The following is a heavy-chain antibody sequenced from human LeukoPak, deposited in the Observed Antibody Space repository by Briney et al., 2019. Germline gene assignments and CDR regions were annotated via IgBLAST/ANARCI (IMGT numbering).Heavy chain of an antibody. CDR3: ARENIYLHVKDAFDI. CDR1: GFTFSSYW. Sequence: GGSLRLSCAASGFTFSSYWMNWVRQAPGKGLEWVANIKQDGSEKYYVDSVKGRFTISRDNAKNSLYLQMNSLRAEDTAVYYCARENIYLHVKDAFDIWGQGTMVTVSS. CDR2: IKQDGSEK. V-gene: IGHV3-7*01. J-gene: IGHJ3*02. D-gene: IGHD1/OR15-1a*01.